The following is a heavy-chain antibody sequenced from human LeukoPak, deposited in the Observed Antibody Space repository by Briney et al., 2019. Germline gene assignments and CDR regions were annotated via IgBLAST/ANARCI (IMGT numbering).Heavy chain of an antibody. V-gene: IGHV1-69*04. CDR2: IIPILGIA. Sequence: ASVKVSCKASGGTFSSYAISWVRQAPGQGLEWMGRIIPILGIANYAQKFQGRVTITADKSTSTAYMELNSLRSEDTAVYYCARGTVVATVMHYYYYGMDVWGQGTTVTVSS. D-gene: IGHD2-21*02. CDR3: ARGTVVATVMHYYYYGMDV. CDR1: GGTFSSYA. J-gene: IGHJ6*02.